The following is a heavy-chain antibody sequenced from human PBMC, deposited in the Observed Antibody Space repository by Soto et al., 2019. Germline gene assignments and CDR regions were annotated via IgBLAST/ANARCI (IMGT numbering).Heavy chain of an antibody. CDR2: ISYDGSNK. CDR1: GFTFSSYA. V-gene: IGHV3-30-3*01. Sequence: ESGGGVVQPGRSLRLSCAASGFTFSSYAMHWVRQAPGKGLEWVAVISYDGSNKYYADSVKGRFTISRDNSKNTLYLQMNSLRAEDTAVYYCARPNLEGYYYYYGMDVWGQGTTVTVSS. CDR3: ARPNLEGYYYYYGMDV. J-gene: IGHJ6*02.